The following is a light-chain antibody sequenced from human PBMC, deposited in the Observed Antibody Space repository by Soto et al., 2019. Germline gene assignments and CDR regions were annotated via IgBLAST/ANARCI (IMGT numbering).Light chain of an antibody. CDR1: SSDVGSYNL. CDR3: CSYAGSRV. CDR2: EVS. V-gene: IGLV2-23*02. J-gene: IGLJ1*01. Sequence: QSALTQPASVSGSPGQSITISCTGTSSDVGSYNLVSWYQQHPGKAPKLMIYEVSKRPSGVSNRFSGSKSGNTASLTISGLQAEDEADYYCCSYAGSRVFGTGTKLTVL.